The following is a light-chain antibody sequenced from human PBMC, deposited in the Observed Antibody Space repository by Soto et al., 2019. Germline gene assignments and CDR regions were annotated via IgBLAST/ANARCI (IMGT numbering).Light chain of an antibody. V-gene: IGKV1-8*01. Sequence: AIRMTQSPSSFSASTGDRVTITCRASQGISSYLAWYQQKPGKAPKLLIYAASPLQSGVPSRFSGSGSGTDFTLTISCLQAEEFATYYCQQYYSYPYTFGQGTKLEIK. CDR2: AAS. J-gene: IGKJ2*01. CDR1: QGISSY. CDR3: QQYYSYPYT.